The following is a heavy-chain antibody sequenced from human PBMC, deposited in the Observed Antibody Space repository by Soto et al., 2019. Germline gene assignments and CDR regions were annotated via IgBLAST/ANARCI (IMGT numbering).Heavy chain of an antibody. Sequence: GGSLRLSCAASGFTFSSYGMHWVRQAPGKGLEWVAVIWYDGSNKYYADSVKGRFTISRDNSKNTLYLQMNSLRAEDTAVYYCARVNRFLVAGTGPFDYWGQGTLVTVSS. CDR2: IWYDGSNK. D-gene: IGHD6-19*01. J-gene: IGHJ4*02. CDR3: ARVNRFLVAGTGPFDY. V-gene: IGHV3-33*01. CDR1: GFTFSSYG.